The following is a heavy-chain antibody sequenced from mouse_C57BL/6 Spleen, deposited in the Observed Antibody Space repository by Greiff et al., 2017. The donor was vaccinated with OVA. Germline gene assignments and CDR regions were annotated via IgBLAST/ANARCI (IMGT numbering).Heavy chain of an antibody. CDR2: ISYDGSN. V-gene: IGHV3-6*01. Sequence: EVKLQESGPGLVKPSQSLSLTCSVTGYSITSGYYWNWIRQFPGNKLEWMGYISYDGSNNYNPSLKNRISITRDTSKNQFVLKLNSVTTEDTATYYCARDPGGNWFAYWGQGTLVTVSA. CDR1: GYSITSGYY. J-gene: IGHJ3*01. CDR3: ARDPGGNWFAY.